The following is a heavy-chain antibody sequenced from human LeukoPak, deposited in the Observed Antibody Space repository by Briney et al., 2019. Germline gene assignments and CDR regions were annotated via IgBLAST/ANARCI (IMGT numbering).Heavy chain of an antibody. J-gene: IGHJ4*02. D-gene: IGHD6-19*01. CDR3: ARVAVAAREYFDY. V-gene: IGHV4-61*02. CDR1: GGSISSRSYY. CDR2: IYTSGST. Sequence: SQTLSLTCTVSGGSISSRSYYWSWIRQPAGKGLEWIGRIYTSGSTNYNPSLKSRVTISVDTSKNQFSLKLSSVTAADTAVYYCARVAVAAREYFDYWGQGTLVTVSS.